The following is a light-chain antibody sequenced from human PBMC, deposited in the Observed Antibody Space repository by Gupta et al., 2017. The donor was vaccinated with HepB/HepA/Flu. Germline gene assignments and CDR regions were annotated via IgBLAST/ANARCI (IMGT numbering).Light chain of an antibody. Sequence: QSVLTQPPSVSGAPGQRAIISCTGSGSNIGSGYVVHWYQQLPGTAPKLLIFDNNNRPSGVPDRFSGSKSGASASLAITGLQADDEAVYFCQSYDRSLSGWVFGGGTKLTVL. CDR3: QSYDRSLSGWV. CDR1: GSNIGSGYV. V-gene: IGLV1-40*01. CDR2: DNN. J-gene: IGLJ3*02.